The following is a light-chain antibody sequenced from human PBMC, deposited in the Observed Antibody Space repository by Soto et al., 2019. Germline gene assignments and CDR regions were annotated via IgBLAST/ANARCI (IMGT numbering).Light chain of an antibody. V-gene: IGLV2-23*02. CDR3: CSYAGSSTYV. Sequence: QSVLTRPPSASGSPGESVTISCTGTSSDVGSYNYVSWYQQHPGKAPKLMIYEVSKRPSGVSNRFSGSKSGNTASLTISGLQAEDEADYYCCSYAGSSTYVFGTGTKVTVL. CDR2: EVS. CDR1: SSDVGSYNY. J-gene: IGLJ1*01.